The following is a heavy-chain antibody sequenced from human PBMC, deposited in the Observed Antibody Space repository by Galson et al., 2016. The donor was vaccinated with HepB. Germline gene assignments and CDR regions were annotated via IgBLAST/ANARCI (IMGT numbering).Heavy chain of an antibody. J-gene: IGHJ3*01. CDR1: GGTFSSYT. CDR3: ATPLSAYDSSDYYARRGVDV. D-gene: IGHD3-22*01. CDR2: IIPFSGTP. Sequence: SVKVSCKASGGTFSSYTISWVRPAPGQGLEYMGGIIPFSGTPNYAQKFQGRVTITADRSTSIAYMELSSLRSEDTAVYYCATPLSAYDSSDYYARRGVDVWGQGTKVTVSS. V-gene: IGHV1-69*06.